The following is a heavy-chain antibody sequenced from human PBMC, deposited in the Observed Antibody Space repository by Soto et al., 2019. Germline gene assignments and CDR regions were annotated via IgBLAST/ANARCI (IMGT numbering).Heavy chain of an antibody. J-gene: IGHJ6*02. CDR3: TTHERITGSRYYYYYGMDV. CDR1: GFTFSNAW. Sequence: GGSLRLSCAASGFTFSNAWMNWVRQAPGKGLEWVGRIKSKTDGGTTDYAAPVKGRFTISRDDSKNTLYLQMNSLKTEDTAVYYCTTHERITGSRYYYYYGMDVWGQGTTVTVSS. CDR2: IKSKTDGGTT. V-gene: IGHV3-15*07. D-gene: IGHD1-20*01.